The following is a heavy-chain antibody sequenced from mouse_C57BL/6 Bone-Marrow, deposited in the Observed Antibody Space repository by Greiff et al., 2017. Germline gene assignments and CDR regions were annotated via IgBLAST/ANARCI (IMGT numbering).Heavy chain of an antibody. Sequence: VMLVESGAELVRPGTSVKMSCKASGYTFTNYWIGWAKQRPGHGLEWIGDIYPGGGYTNYNEKFKGKATLTADKSSSTAYMQFSSLTSEDSAIYYCAKSYYYGSYWYFDVWGTGTTVTVSS. V-gene: IGHV1-63*01. J-gene: IGHJ1*03. CDR1: GYTFTNYW. CDR2: IYPGGGYT. CDR3: AKSYYYGSYWYFDV. D-gene: IGHD1-1*01.